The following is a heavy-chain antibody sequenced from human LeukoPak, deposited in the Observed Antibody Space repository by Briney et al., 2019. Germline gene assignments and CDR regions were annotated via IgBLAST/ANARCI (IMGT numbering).Heavy chain of an antibody. V-gene: IGHV3-49*04. CDR3: TRDRGAYNLYDY. CDR1: GFSFNGYW. Sequence: PGGSLRLSCAASGFSFNGYWMAWVRQAPGKGLEWVGFIRSKAYGETADYAASVKGRFTISRDDSKAIAYLQMNSLKTEDTAVYHCTRDRGAYNLYDYWGQGTLVTVSS. J-gene: IGHJ4*02. D-gene: IGHD1-1*01. CDR2: IRSKAYGETA.